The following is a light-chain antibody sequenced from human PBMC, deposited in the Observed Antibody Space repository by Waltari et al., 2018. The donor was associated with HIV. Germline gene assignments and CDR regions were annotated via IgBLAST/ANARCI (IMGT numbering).Light chain of an antibody. CDR1: NSDVGGYNY. CDR2: DVS. V-gene: IGLV2-14*01. J-gene: IGLJ1*01. Sequence: QSALTQPASVSGSPGQSITISCTGTNSDVGGYNYFSLYQQHPGKAPKLIIFDVSHRPSGISNRFSGSKSGNTASLTISGLQAEDEADYYCSSYTRSTTLDAVFGTGTTVTVL. CDR3: SSYTRSTTLDAV.